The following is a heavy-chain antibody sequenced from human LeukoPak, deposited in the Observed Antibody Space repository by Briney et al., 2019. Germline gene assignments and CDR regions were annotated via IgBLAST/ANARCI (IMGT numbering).Heavy chain of an antibody. Sequence: ASVKVSCKASGYTFSRYYMHWVRQAPGKGLEWMGIINPSGGSTNYAQKFQGRVIMTRDTITSTIYMELSSLRSEDTAVHYCARDIYCSGGSCYPGGYFDYWGQGTQVTVSS. J-gene: IGHJ4*02. CDR2: INPSGGST. CDR1: GYTFSRYY. CDR3: ARDIYCSGGSCYPGGYFDY. V-gene: IGHV1-46*01. D-gene: IGHD2-15*01.